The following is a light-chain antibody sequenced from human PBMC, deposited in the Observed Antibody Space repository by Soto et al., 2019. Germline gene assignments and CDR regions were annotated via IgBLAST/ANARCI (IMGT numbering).Light chain of an antibody. Sequence: EIVMTQSPATLSVSPCERATLSCRASQSVSSNLAWYQQKPGQAPRLLIYGASTRATGIPARFSGSGSGTEFTLTISSLEPEDFAVYFCHQRNKFGQGTRLEI. CDR2: GAS. J-gene: IGKJ5*01. CDR1: QSVSSN. V-gene: IGKV3-15*01. CDR3: HQRNK.